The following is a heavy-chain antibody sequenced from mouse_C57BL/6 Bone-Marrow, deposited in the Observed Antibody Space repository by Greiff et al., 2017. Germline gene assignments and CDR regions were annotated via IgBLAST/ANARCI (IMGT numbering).Heavy chain of an antibody. V-gene: IGHV1-69*01. CDR1: GYTFTSYW. Sequence: QVQLQQPGAELVMPGASVKLSCKASGYTFTSYWMHWVKQRPGQGLEWIGEIDPSDSYTNYNQKFKGKSTLTVDKSSSTAYMQLSSLTSEDSAVYYCARAGDGGCWGQGTTLAVSS. J-gene: IGHJ2*01. CDR3: ARAGDGGC. CDR2: IDPSDSYT. D-gene: IGHD3-3*01.